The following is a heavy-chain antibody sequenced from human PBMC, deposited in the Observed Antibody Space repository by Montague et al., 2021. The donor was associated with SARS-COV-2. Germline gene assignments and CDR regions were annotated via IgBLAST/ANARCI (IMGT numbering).Heavy chain of an antibody. J-gene: IGHJ6*02. V-gene: IGHV3-53*04. D-gene: IGHD6-13*01. CDR1: GFTVSSNY. CDR3: ARGLRIAAAGTGSGYYYGMDV. Sequence: SLRLSCAASGFTVSSNYMSWVRQAPGKGLEWVSVIYSGGSTYYADSVKGRFTISRHNSKNTLYLQMNSLRAEYTAVYYCARGLRIAAAGTGSGYYYGMDVWGQGTTVTVSS. CDR2: IYSGGST.